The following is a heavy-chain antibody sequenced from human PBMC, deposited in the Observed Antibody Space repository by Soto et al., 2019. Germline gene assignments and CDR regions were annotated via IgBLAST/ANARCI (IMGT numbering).Heavy chain of an antibody. V-gene: IGHV5-10-1*01. CDR2: IDPSDSYT. CDR3: ACFTVGWGEHLYYYYGMDV. Sequence: PGESLKISCKGSGYSFTSYWISWVRQMPGKGLEWMGRIDPSDSYTNYSPSFQGHVTISADKSISTAYLQWSSLKASDTAMYYCACFTVGWGEHLYYYYGMDVWGQGTTVTVSS. J-gene: IGHJ6*02. D-gene: IGHD3-16*01. CDR1: GYSFTSYW.